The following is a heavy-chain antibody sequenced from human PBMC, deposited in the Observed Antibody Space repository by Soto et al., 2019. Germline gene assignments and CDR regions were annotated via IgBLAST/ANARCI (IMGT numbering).Heavy chain of an antibody. Sequence: EVQLLESGGGLVQPGGSLRLSCAASGSTFAHQAMSWVRQAPGTGLEWVSAVSGSGGGTYYADSVKGRFTISRDNSKNTLSLQINSLRVEDTAVYYCVTEGGDSSSLVDSYFDYWGQGTLVTVSS. CDR1: GSTFAHQA. J-gene: IGHJ4*02. V-gene: IGHV3-23*01. CDR3: VTEGGDSSSLVDSYFDY. D-gene: IGHD1-26*01. CDR2: VSGSGGGT.